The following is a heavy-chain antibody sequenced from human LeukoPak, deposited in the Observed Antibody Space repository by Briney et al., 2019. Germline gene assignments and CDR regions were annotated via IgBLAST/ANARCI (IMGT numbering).Heavy chain of an antibody. D-gene: IGHD3-9*01. CDR3: AKPMEARYFDWLSPKN. J-gene: IGHJ4*02. CDR1: GFTFSSYG. V-gene: IGHV3-30*18. CDR2: ISYDGRNK. Sequence: PGGSLRLSCAASGFTFSSYGMHWVRQAPGKGLEWVAVISYDGRNKYYADSVMGRFTISRDNSKNTLYLQMNNLRAEDTAVYYCAKPMEARYFDWLSPKNWGQGTLVTVSS.